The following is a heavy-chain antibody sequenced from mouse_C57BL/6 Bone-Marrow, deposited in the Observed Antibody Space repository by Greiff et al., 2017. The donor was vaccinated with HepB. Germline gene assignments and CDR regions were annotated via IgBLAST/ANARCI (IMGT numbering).Heavy chain of an antibody. V-gene: IGHV3-1*01. CDR1: GYSITSGYD. D-gene: IGHD1-1*01. CDR2: ISYSGST. CDR3: ARGYYGLAWFAY. J-gene: IGHJ3*01. Sequence: EVQLVESGPGMVKPSQSLSLTCTVTGYSITSGYDWHWIRHFPGNKLEWMGYISYSGSTNYNPSLKSRISLTHDTSKNHFFLKLNSVTTEDPATYYCARGYYGLAWFAYWGQGTLVTVSA.